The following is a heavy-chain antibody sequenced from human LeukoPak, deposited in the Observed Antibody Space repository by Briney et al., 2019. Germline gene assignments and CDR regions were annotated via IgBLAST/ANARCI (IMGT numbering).Heavy chain of an antibody. J-gene: IGHJ3*02. CDR3: ARAMVVTATPGPAFDI. CDR1: GGSISSGGYY. D-gene: IGHD2-21*02. V-gene: IGHV4-31*03. Sequence: SQTLSLTCTVSGGSISSGGYYWSWIRQHPGKGLEWIQYIYYSGTTYYNPSLKSRVTISVDTSRNQFSLKLSSVTAADTAVYYCARAMVVTATPGPAFDIWGQGTMVTVSS. CDR2: IYYSGTT.